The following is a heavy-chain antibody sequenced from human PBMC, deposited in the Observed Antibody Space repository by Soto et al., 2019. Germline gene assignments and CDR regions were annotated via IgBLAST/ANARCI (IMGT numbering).Heavy chain of an antibody. V-gene: IGHV1-69*01. CDR3: ARQMRDTPMVPLDD. J-gene: IGHJ4*02. CDR1: AGTFNRYA. CDR2: LVPLFGTP. D-gene: IGHD5-18*01. Sequence: QAQLVQSGAEVKNPGSSVKVSCMSSAGTFNRYAINWVRQAPGHGLEWLGGLVPLFGTPNYAQKFQDRVTIAADESTNTTSMELRGLTSDATAVYYCARQMRDTPMVPLDDWGQGNLVTVSS.